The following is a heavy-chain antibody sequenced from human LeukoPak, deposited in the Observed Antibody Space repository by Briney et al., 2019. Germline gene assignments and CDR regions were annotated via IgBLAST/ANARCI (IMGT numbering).Heavy chain of an antibody. CDR3: AKTGIVGATPYFQH. CDR1: GGSIRSSDW. CDR2: IYHSGST. Sequence: SETLSLTCAVSGGSIRSSDWWSWVRQPPGKGLEWIGDIYHSGSTNYNPSLKSRVTISVDTSKNQFSLELSSVTAADTAVYYCAKTGIVGATPYFQHWGQGTLVTVSS. V-gene: IGHV4-4*02. J-gene: IGHJ1*01. D-gene: IGHD1-26*01.